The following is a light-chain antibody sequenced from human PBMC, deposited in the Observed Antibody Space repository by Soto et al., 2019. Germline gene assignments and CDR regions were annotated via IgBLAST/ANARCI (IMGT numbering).Light chain of an antibody. CDR2: DVS. J-gene: IGLJ2*01. Sequence: QSALTQPRSVSGSPGQSVTISCTGTSSDVGGYNYVSWYQQHPGKAPKLMIYDVSKRPSGVPDRFSGSKSGNTASLTISGLQAEDEADYYCSAYTNANTLTFGGGTKLTVL. CDR1: SSDVGGYNY. V-gene: IGLV2-11*01. CDR3: SAYTNANTLT.